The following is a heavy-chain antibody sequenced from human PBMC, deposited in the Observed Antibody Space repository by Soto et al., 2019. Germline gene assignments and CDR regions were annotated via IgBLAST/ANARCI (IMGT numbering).Heavy chain of an antibody. CDR3: ARVHYYYDSSGYPYYFDY. V-gene: IGHV1-2*02. Sequence: ASVKVSCKASGYTFTGYYMHWVRQAPGQGLEWMGWINPNSGGTNYARKFQGRVTMTRDTSISTAYMELSRLRSDDTAVYYCARVHYYYDSSGYPYYFDYWGQGTLVTVSS. J-gene: IGHJ4*02. CDR1: GYTFTGYY. D-gene: IGHD3-22*01. CDR2: INPNSGGT.